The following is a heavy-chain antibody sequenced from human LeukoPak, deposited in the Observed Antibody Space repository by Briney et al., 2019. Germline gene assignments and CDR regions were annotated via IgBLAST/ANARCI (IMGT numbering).Heavy chain of an antibody. CDR3: ARDPGRFGELFTEYYHYGMDV. V-gene: IGHV3-66*01. J-gene: IGHJ6*02. CDR2: IYSGGST. CDR1: GFTVSSNY. Sequence: GGSLRLSCAASGFTVSSNYMSWVRQAPGKGLEWVSVIYSGGSTYYADSVKGRFTISRDNSRNTLYLQMNSLRAEDTAVYYCARDPGRFGELFTEYYHYGMDVWGQGTTVTVSS. D-gene: IGHD3-10*01.